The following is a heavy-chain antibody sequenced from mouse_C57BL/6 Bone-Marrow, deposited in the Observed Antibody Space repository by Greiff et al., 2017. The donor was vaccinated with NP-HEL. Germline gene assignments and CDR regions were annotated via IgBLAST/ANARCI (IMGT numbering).Heavy chain of an antibody. V-gene: IGHV7-1*01. CDR2: SRNKANDYTT. CDR1: GFTFSDFY. Sequence: EVKVVESGGGLVQSGRSLRLSCATSGFTFSDFYMEWVRQAPGKGLEWIAASRNKANDYTTEYSASVKGRFIVSRDTSQSILYLQMNALRAEDTAIYYCARDGGGNYFDYWGQGTTLTVSS. J-gene: IGHJ2*01. CDR3: ARDGGGNYFDY.